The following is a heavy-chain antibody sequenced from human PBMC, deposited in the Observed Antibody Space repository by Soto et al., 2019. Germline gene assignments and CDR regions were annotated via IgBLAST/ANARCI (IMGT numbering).Heavy chain of an antibody. CDR1: GFTFSDYY. J-gene: IGHJ4*02. Sequence: KAGGSLRLSCEASGFTFSDYYISWIRQAPGKGLEWVSYISSSGNTIYYADSVKGRFTISRDNAKKSLYLRMSSLRAEDTAVYYCARVKDYSSSWYLAYFDYWGQGTLVTVSS. CDR2: ISSSGNTI. V-gene: IGHV3-11*01. CDR3: ARVKDYSSSWYLAYFDY. D-gene: IGHD6-13*01.